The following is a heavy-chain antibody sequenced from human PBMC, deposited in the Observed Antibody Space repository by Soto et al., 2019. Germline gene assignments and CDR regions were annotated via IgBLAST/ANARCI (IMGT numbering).Heavy chain of an antibody. V-gene: IGHV4-28*03. CDR1: GYSISSSNW. D-gene: IGHD6-13*01. J-gene: IGHJ5*02. CDR3: ARVFSDSSSFFDP. CDR2: IYYSGTT. Sequence: PSETLSLTCAVSGYSISSSNWWGWIRQPPGKGLEWIGYIYYSGTTYYNPSLKSRVTISVDTSKNQFSLKLSSVTAADTAVYYCARVFSDSSSFFDPWGQGTLVTVSS.